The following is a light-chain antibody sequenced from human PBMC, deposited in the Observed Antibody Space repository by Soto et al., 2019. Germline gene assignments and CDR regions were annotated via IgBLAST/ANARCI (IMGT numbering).Light chain of an antibody. CDR1: QSVSSSY. CDR3: QQYGSSPT. Sequence: EIVLTQSPATLSLSPGERATLSCGASQSVSSSYLAWYQQKPGLAPRLLIYDASSRATGIPDRFSGSESGTDFTLTISRPEPEDFAVYYCQQYGSSPTFGRGTRLEIK. V-gene: IGKV3D-20*01. CDR2: DAS. J-gene: IGKJ5*01.